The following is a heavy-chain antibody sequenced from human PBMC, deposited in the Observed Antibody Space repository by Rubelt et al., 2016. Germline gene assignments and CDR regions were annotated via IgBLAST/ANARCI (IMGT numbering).Heavy chain of an antibody. Sequence: QVQLQQWGAGLLKPSETLSLTCGVRGGSLTGYYWSWIRQSPGKGLEWIGEINHGGGRNYNPSLKSRVHLSLDTSNNRFSLRLTALTAADTAVYFCARGCYGTYQLLFDVWGQGIRVTVSS. CDR2: INHGGGR. V-gene: IGHV4-34*01. D-gene: IGHD2-2*01. CDR1: GGSLTGYY. CDR3: ARGCYGTYQLLFDV. J-gene: IGHJ4*02.